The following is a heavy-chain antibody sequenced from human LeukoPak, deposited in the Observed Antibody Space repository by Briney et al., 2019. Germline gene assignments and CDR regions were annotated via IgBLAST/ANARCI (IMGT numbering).Heavy chain of an antibody. V-gene: IGHV3-9*01. CDR3: AKGECSGGSCYPEA. Sequence: GGSLRLSCAGSGFIFSNYWMHWVRQAPGKGLEWVSGISWNSGSIGYADSVKGRYTISRDNAKNSLYLQMNSLRAEDTALFYCAKGECSGGSCYPEAWGQGTLVTVSS. CDR1: GFIFSNYW. D-gene: IGHD2-15*01. CDR2: ISWNSGSI. J-gene: IGHJ5*02.